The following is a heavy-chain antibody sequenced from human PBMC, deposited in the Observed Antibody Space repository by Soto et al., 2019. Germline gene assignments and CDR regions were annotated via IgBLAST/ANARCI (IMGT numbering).Heavy chain of an antibody. CDR1: GYSFTSYW. V-gene: IGHV5-51*01. D-gene: IGHD6-19*01. Sequence: GESLKISCKGSGYSFTSYWIGWVRQMPGKGLEWMGIIYPGDSDTRYSPSFQGQVTISADKSISTAYLQWSSLKASDTAMYYCAMPLAVAGRLDYYGMDVWGQGTTVTVSS. J-gene: IGHJ6*02. CDR2: IYPGDSDT. CDR3: AMPLAVAGRLDYYGMDV.